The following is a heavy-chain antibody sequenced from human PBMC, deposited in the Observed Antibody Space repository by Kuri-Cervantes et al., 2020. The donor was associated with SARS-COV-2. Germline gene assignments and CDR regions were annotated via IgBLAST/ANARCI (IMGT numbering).Heavy chain of an antibody. J-gene: IGHJ4*02. CDR2: LDGNGHMT. CDR3: VKDLTGYWAFDY. CDR1: GFTFSTHA. Sequence: GGSLRLSCSASGFTFSTHAMHWVRQALGKGLEYVSGLDGNGHMTYYADSVKGRFTISRDNSESTVYLQMSSLGAEDTALYYCVKDLTGYWAFDYWGQGTLVTVSS. D-gene: IGHD1-20*01. V-gene: IGHV3-64D*06.